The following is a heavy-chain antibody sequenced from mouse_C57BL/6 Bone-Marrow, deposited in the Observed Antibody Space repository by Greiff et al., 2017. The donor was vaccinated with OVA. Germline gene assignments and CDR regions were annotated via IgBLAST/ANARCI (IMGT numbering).Heavy chain of an antibody. CDR1: GFTIKNTS. D-gene: IGHD4-1*01. CDR2: IDPANGNT. V-gene: IGHV14-3*01. J-gene: IGHJ2*01. Sequence: VQLQQSVAELVRPGASVKLSCTASGFTIKNTSMHWVQQRPEQGLEWIGRIDPANGNTNYAAKFKGKATITADTSSNTANLQHSSLTSEDTAIYYCDSCGEFTWEYWGQGTTLTVSS. CDR3: DSCGEFTWEY.